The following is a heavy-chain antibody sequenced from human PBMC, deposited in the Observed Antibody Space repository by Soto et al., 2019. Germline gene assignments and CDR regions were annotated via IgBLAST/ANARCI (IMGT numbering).Heavy chain of an antibody. CDR2: MFSTGSS. J-gene: IGHJ4*02. V-gene: IGHV4-39*02. D-gene: IGHD3-9*01. CDR3: ASRYYHLSAGDGYYDSFYFDN. CDR1: GASISNTSYY. Sequence: SQTLPLTCAVSGASISNTSYYWGWFRQPPGQGLEWVGNMFSTGSSTYNPSLKGRITISVDTSKNHFSLRLYSMTASDTAVYCCASRYYHLSAGDGYYDSFYFDNWGPGTLVTVS.